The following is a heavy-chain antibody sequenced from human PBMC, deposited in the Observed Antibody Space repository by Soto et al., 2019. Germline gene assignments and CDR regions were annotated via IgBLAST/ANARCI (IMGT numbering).Heavy chain of an antibody. D-gene: IGHD3-3*01. CDR2: MNPNSGNT. CDR3: AGGRPDYGFWSGYYFHYYYYGMDV. CDR1: GYTFTSYD. V-gene: IGHV1-8*01. J-gene: IGHJ6*02. Sequence: GALVKVSCKASGYTFTSYDINWVRQATGQGLEWMGWMNPNSGNTGYAQKFRGRVTMTRNTSISTAYMELSSLRSEDTAVYYCAGGRPDYGFWSGYYFHYYYYGMDVWGQGTTVTVSS.